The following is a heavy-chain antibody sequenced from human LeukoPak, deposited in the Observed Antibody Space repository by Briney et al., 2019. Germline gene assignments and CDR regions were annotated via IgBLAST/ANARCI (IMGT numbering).Heavy chain of an antibody. CDR3: ATSTGWRFDY. CDR2: IREDGSEK. V-gene: IGHV3-7*01. D-gene: IGHD2-8*02. Sequence: GGSLRLSCVASGFTLSSYWMSWVRQAPGKGLEWVANIREDGSEKYYVDSVKGRFTISRDNAKNSLWLQMNSLRAEDTAVYYCATSTGWRFDYWGQGTLVTVSS. CDR1: GFTLSSYW. J-gene: IGHJ4*02.